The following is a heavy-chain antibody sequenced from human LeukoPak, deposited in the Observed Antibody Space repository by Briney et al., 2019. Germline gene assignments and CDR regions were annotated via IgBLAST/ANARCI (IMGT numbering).Heavy chain of an antibody. V-gene: IGHV4-59*01. J-gene: IGHJ4*02. CDR2: IYYSGST. Sequence: SETLSLTCTVSGGSISSYYWSWMRQPPGKGVEWSGYIYYSGSTNYNPSLKSRVTISVHTSKNQFSLELSSVTAADTAVYYCARVQIGYSYGLFDYWGQGTLVTVSS. CDR1: GGSISSYY. D-gene: IGHD5-18*01. CDR3: ARVQIGYSYGLFDY.